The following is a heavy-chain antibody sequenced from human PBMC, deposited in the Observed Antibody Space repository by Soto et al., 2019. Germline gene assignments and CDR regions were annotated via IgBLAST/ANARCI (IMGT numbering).Heavy chain of an antibody. CDR3: AKWGYCSSTSCLPSWFAP. CDR2: ISGSGGST. CDR1: GFTFSSYA. V-gene: IGHV3-23*01. J-gene: IGHJ5*02. D-gene: IGHD2-2*01. Sequence: GGSLRLSCAASGFTFSSYAMSWVRQAPGKGLEWVSAISGSGGSTYYADSVKGRFTISRDNSKNTLYLQMNSLRAEDTAVYYCAKWGYCSSTSCLPSWFAPWGQGTLVTVSS.